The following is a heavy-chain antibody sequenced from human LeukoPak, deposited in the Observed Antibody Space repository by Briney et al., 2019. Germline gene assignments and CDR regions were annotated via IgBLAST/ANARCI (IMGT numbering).Heavy chain of an antibody. J-gene: IGHJ4*02. V-gene: IGHV3-66*01. CDR3: AIDSPSRGWPLDY. CDR2: IYSGGST. CDR1: GFTVTSNY. Sequence: PGGSLRLSCAASGFTVTSNYMSWVRQAPGKGLGWGSVIYSGGSTYYADSVKGRFTISRDNSKNTLYLQMNSLSAEDTAVYYCAIDSPSRGWPLDYWGQGTLVTVSS. D-gene: IGHD6-19*01.